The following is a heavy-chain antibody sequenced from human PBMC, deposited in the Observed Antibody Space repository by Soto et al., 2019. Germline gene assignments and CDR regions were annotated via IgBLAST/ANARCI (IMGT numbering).Heavy chain of an antibody. J-gene: IGHJ5*02. CDR2: IYYSGST. CDR3: ARLYSSSWYATGWFDP. D-gene: IGHD6-13*01. Sequence: SETMSLTCTVAGGSISSSSYYWGWIRQPPGKGLEWIGSIYYSGSTYYNPSLKSRVTISVDTSKNQFSLKLSSVTAADTAVYYCARLYSSSWYATGWFDPWGQGTLVTVSS. CDR1: GGSISSSSYY. V-gene: IGHV4-39*01.